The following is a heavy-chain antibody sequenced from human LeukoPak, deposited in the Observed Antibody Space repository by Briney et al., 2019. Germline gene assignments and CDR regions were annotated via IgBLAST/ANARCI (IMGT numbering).Heavy chain of an antibody. J-gene: IGHJ5*02. V-gene: IGHV3-74*01. CDR2: INSDGSTT. Sequence: GGSLRLSCAASEFTFRNYWMHWVRQAPGKGLVWVSLINSDGSTTNYADSVKGRFTISRDNAKNTLYLQMNSLRAEDTAVYYCARDRWGPLPWFDPWGQGTLVTVSS. D-gene: IGHD4-23*01. CDR1: EFTFRNYW. CDR3: ARDRWGPLPWFDP.